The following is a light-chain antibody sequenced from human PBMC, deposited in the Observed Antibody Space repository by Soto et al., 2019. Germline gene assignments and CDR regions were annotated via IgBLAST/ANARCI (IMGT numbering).Light chain of an antibody. J-gene: IGKJ1*01. CDR1: RDVGSD. CDR3: QQFAISRT. Sequence: QMTQSPSSLSASVGDKIIITCRASRDVGSDVSWYQQKPGQAPKLLIYAASNLYTGVPSRFSGSRSGTEFTLTISSLQPEDFATYYCQQFAISRTFGQGTKVDI. V-gene: IGKV1-6*02. CDR2: AAS.